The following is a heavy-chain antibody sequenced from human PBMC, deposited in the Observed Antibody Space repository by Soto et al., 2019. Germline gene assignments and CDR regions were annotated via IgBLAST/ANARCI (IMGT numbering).Heavy chain of an antibody. D-gene: IGHD3-10*01. Sequence: GASVKVSCKASGYTFTSYDINWVRQATGQGLEWMGWMNPNSGNTGYAQKFQGRVSMTRNTSISTAHMELSSLRSEDTAVYYCARVSVRGFNWFDPWGQGTLVTVSS. CDR3: ARVSVRGFNWFDP. CDR1: GYTFTSYD. CDR2: MNPNSGNT. V-gene: IGHV1-8*01. J-gene: IGHJ5*02.